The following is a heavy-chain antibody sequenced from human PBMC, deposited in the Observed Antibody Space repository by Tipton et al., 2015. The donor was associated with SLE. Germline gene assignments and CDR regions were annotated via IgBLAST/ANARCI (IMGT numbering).Heavy chain of an antibody. CDR1: GGSISSSAYY. CDR2: IYYSGST. V-gene: IGHV4-39*01. D-gene: IGHD3-10*01. CDR3: ARHGVPRGGLYWYFDL. J-gene: IGHJ2*01. Sequence: TLSLTCTVSGGSISSSAYYWGWIRQPPGKGLEWIGSIYYSGSTNYNPSLKSRVTISVDTSKNQFSLKLSSVTAADTAVYYCARHGVPRGGLYWYFDLWGRGTLVTVSS.